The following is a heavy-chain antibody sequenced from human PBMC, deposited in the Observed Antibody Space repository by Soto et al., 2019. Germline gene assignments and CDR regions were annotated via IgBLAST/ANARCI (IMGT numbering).Heavy chain of an antibody. CDR1: GLTVSSNY. V-gene: IGHV3-53*01. J-gene: IGHJ4*02. CDR3: ARKFLTTVTFFDY. D-gene: IGHD4-17*01. Sequence: GGSLRLSCAASGLTVSSNYMSWVRQAPGKGLEWVSVIYSGGSTYYADSVKGRFTISRDNAKNSLYLQMNSLRAEDTAVYYCARKFLTTVTFFDYWGQGTLVTVSS. CDR2: IYSGGST.